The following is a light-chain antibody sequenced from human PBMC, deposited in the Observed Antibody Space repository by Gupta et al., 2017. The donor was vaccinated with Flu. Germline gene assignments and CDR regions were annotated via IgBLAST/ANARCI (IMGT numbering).Light chain of an antibody. CDR3: QESVIALQWT. J-gene: IGKJ1*01. CDR1: RNITIY. CDR2: GAS. V-gene: IGKV1-39*01. Sequence: SSLSASVGDRVTLSCRASRNITIYLNWYQQKSGKPPKLLVYGASSLQSGVPSRFIASGSGTDFTLTINSLQTEDFATYYCQESVIALQWTFGQGTKVEVK.